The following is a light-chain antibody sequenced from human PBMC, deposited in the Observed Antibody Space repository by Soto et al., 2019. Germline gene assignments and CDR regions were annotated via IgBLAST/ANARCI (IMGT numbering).Light chain of an antibody. V-gene: IGLV2-14*01. CDR3: ASFRSATILV. J-gene: IGLJ1*01. CDR1: RSDIGDSNF. CDR2: EVN. Sequence: QSVLTQPASVSGSPGQSVTISCTGPRSDIGDSNFISWYQHSPGKAPRLLIYEVNNRPSGVSKRFSGSKAGNTASLTISGLLDDGEADYFCASFRSATILVFGSGTKVTVL.